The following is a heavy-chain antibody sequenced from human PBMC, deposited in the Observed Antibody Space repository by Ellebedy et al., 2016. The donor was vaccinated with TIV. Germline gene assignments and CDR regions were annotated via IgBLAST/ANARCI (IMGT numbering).Heavy chain of an antibody. CDR1: PSASMSSPSYF. Sequence: MPSETLSLTCTVSPSASMSSPSYFWGWIRQPPGKGLEWIGTIYYDGSPYYNSALQSRVTLSLETSTSQFSLKLKSVTAADTAVYFCARLAAKGLMWSWGQGTLVTVSS. V-gene: IGHV4-39*01. J-gene: IGHJ5*02. D-gene: IGHD5-24*01. CDR2: IYYDGSP. CDR3: ARLAAKGLMWS.